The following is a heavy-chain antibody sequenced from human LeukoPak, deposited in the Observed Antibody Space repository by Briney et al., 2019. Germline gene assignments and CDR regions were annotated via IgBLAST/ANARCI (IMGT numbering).Heavy chain of an antibody. J-gene: IGHJ4*02. CDR3: AKPRLTGTTLSPFEY. CDR2: ISGSGDST. Sequence: GGSLRLSCAASGFTFSSYAMSWVRQAPGKGLEWVSAISGSGDSTYYADSVKGRFTISRDNSKNTLYLQMNSLRAEDTAVYYCAKPRLTGTTLSPFEYWGQGTLDTVSS. V-gene: IGHV3-23*01. D-gene: IGHD1-1*01. CDR1: GFTFSSYA.